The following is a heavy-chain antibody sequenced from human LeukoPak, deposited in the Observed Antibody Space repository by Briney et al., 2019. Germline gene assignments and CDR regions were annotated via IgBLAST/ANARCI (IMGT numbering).Heavy chain of an antibody. Sequence: SETLSLTCTVSGASISSSTYYWGWIRQPPGKGLEWIGSIHHSGITYYNPSLKSRVTISVDTSKNQFSLRVDSVTAADTAVYYCARDLYDDNRCFDFWGQGILVTVSS. CDR1: GASISSSTYY. D-gene: IGHD1-14*01. J-gene: IGHJ4*02. V-gene: IGHV4-39*07. CDR2: IHHSGIT. CDR3: ARDLYDDNRCFDF.